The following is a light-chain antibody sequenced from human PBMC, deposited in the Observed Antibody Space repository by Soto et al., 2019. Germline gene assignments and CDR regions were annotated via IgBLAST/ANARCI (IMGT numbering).Light chain of an antibody. CDR1: QSVSSIY. V-gene: IGKV3-20*01. J-gene: IGKJ1*01. CDR2: GAS. Sequence: EIVLTQSPGTLSLSPGERATLACRASQSVSSIYLAWYQQKPGQAPRLLIYGASSRPTGVPDRFSGSGSGTEFTLTISSLQSEDFAVYYCQQYSDWPWTFGQGTKVDIK. CDR3: QQYSDWPWT.